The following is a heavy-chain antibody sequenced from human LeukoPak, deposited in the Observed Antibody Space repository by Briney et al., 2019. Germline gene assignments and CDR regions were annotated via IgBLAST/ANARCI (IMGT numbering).Heavy chain of an antibody. CDR3: TRDPGRYFDWLVVDY. V-gene: IGHV4-39*07. Sequence: SETLSLTCTVSGGSISSSYYWGWIRQPPGEGLEWIGSIYYSGTTYYNPSLKSRVTISIDTSKNQFSLKLSSVTAADTAVYYCTRDPGRYFDWLVVDYWGQGTLVTVSS. CDR1: GGSISSSYY. CDR2: IYYSGTT. J-gene: IGHJ4*02. D-gene: IGHD3-9*01.